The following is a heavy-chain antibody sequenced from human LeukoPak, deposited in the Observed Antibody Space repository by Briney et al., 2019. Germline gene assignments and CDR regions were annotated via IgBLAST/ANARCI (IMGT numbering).Heavy chain of an antibody. J-gene: IGHJ4*02. Sequence: GGSLRLSCAASGFTFSSYSMNWVRQAPGKGLEWVSSISSSSSYIYYADSVKGRFTISRDNAKNSLYLQMNSLRAEDTAVYYCARDIPEVYSGSLSYFDYWGQGTLVTVSS. V-gene: IGHV3-21*01. CDR3: ARDIPEVYSGSLSYFDY. CDR1: GFTFSSYS. D-gene: IGHD1-26*01. CDR2: ISSSSSYI.